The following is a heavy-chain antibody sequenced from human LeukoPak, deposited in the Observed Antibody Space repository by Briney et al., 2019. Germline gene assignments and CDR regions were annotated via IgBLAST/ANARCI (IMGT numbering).Heavy chain of an antibody. CDR3: AITAMADYYYYYMDV. Sequence: GGSLRLSCAASGFTVSSNYMSWVRQAPGKGLEWVSVIYSGGSTYYADSVKGRFTISRDNSKNTLYLQMNSLRAEDAAVYYCAITAMADYYYYYMDVWGKGTTVTVSS. V-gene: IGHV3-66*02. D-gene: IGHD5-18*01. CDR1: GFTVSSNY. CDR2: IYSGGST. J-gene: IGHJ6*03.